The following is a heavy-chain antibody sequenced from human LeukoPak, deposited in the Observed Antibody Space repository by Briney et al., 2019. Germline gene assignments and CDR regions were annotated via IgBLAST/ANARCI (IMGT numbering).Heavy chain of an antibody. CDR3: ARVLMAGPGAFDI. V-gene: IGHV3-74*01. Sequence: GGSLRLSCAASGFTFSSYWMHWVRQAPGKGLVWVSRINNDGDTTSYADSVKGRFTISRDNAKNTLYLQMNSLRVEDTSVYYCARVLMAGPGAFDIWGQGTMVTVSS. D-gene: IGHD2-8*01. J-gene: IGHJ3*02. CDR2: INNDGDTT. CDR1: GFTFSSYW.